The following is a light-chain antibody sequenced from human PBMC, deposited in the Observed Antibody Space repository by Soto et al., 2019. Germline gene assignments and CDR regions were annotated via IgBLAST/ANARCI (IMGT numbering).Light chain of an antibody. CDR3: CSYAGVNTFYV. V-gene: IGLV2-23*02. CDR1: SSDVGSYNL. Sequence: QSALTQPASVSGSPGQSITISCTGTSSDVGSYNLVSWYQQHPGKAPKLMIYGVSKRPSGVSDRFSGSKSGDTASLTISGHQAEDEADYYCCSYAGVNTFYVFGTGTKVTVL. J-gene: IGLJ1*01. CDR2: GVS.